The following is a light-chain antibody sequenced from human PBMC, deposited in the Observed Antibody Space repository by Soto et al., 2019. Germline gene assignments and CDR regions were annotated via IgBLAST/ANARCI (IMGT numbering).Light chain of an antibody. Sequence: IQMTQSPSTLSASVGDTVTITCRASQTISVSLAWYRQKPGKAPNLLIYDASTLQEGVPSRFSGSGSGTEFTLTVTRLPTDDFATYFCQQYDKYSTFGQGTKVDIX. J-gene: IGKJ1*01. CDR1: QTISVS. V-gene: IGKV1-5*01. CDR2: DAS. CDR3: QQYDKYST.